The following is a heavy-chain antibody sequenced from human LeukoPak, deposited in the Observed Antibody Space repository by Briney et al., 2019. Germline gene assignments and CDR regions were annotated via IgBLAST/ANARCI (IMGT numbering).Heavy chain of an antibody. Sequence: GGSLRLSCTASGFSFSGHWMHWARQLPGKGLVWVSRISPTGSTTSYADSVKGRFTVSRDNAKNTLYLQVNNMRAEDTAVYYCARGPNSNWSGLDFWGQGTLLTVSS. CDR3: ARGPNSNWSGLDF. D-gene: IGHD6-6*01. CDR2: ISPTGSTT. CDR1: GFSFSGHW. V-gene: IGHV3-74*01. J-gene: IGHJ4*02.